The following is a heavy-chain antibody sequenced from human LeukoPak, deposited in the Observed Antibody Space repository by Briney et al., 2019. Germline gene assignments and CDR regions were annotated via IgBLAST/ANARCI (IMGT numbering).Heavy chain of an antibody. CDR3: AKDYSSGWYGQSDY. D-gene: IGHD6-19*01. Sequence: GGSLRLSCAASGFTFSSYWMSWVRQAPGKGLEWVANIKQDGSEKYYVDSVKGRFTISRDNSKNTLYLQMNSLRAEDTAVYYCAKDYSSGWYGQSDYWGQGTLVTVSS. CDR1: GFTFSSYW. J-gene: IGHJ4*02. CDR2: IKQDGSEK. V-gene: IGHV3-7*01.